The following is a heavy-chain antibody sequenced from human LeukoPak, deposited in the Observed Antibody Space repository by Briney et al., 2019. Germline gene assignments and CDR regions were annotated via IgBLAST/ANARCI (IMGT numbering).Heavy chain of an antibody. J-gene: IGHJ3*02. CDR1: VYTFTSYG. V-gene: IGHV1-18*01. CDR3: ARDGHDILTGYYKGAFDI. CDR2: ISGYNGHT. Sequence: ASVKVSCKASVYTFTSYGISWVRQAPGQGREWMGWISGYNGHTNYAQRLQGRVTMTTDTSTGTAYMELRSLRSDDTALYYCARDGHDILTGYYKGAFDIWGQGTMVTVSS. D-gene: IGHD3-9*01.